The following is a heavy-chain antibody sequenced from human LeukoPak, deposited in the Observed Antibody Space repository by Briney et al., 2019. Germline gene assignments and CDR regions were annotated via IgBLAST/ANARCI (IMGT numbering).Heavy chain of an antibody. J-gene: IGHJ3*02. CDR2: IYHSGST. CDR1: GYSISSGYY. CDR3: ARDLGGAGGNSVRAFDI. V-gene: IGHV4-38-2*02. Sequence: PSETLSLTCTVSGYSISSGYYWGWIRQPPGKGLEWIGSIYHSGSTYYNPSLKSRVTISVDTSKNQFSLKLSSVTAADTAVYYCARDLGGAGGNSVRAFDIWGQGTMVTVSS. D-gene: IGHD4-23*01.